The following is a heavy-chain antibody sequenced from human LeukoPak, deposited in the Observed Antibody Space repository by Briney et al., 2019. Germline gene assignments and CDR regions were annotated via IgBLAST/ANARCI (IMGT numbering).Heavy chain of an antibody. CDR1: GGSFSGYY. D-gene: IGHD3-22*01. CDR3: ASAMIVVVIGFDY. Sequence: SETLSLTCAVYGGSFSGYYWSWIRQPPGKGLEWIGEINHSGSTNYNPSLKSRVTISVDTSKNQFSLKLSSVTAANTAVYYCASAMIVVVIGFDYWGQGTLVTVSS. J-gene: IGHJ4*02. V-gene: IGHV4-34*01. CDR2: INHSGST.